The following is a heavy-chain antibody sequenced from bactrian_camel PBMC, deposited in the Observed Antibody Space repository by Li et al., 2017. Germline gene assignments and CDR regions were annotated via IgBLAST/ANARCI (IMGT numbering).Heavy chain of an antibody. Sequence: VQLVESGGGLVQPGGSLRLSCVASRFTFSIHAMTWVRQAPGKGLEWVSSIDTGGGTIYEDSVKGRSTISRHNAKNTVYLQMNSLKPEDTAVYYCVRGGTWSRSLTDKASWGLGTQVTVS. CDR1: RFTFSIHA. CDR2: IDTGGGTI. J-gene: IGHJ6*01. CDR3: VRGGTWSRSLTDKAS. D-gene: IGHD6*01. V-gene: IGHV3S35*01.